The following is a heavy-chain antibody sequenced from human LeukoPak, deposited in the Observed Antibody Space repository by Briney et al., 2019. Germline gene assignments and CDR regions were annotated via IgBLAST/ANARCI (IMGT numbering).Heavy chain of an antibody. CDR2: IRYDGSNK. D-gene: IGHD3-9*01. J-gene: IGHJ3*02. CDR3: ASGVLRYFDWYPGYAFDI. V-gene: IGHV3-30*02. CDR1: GFTFSSYG. Sequence: GGSLRLSCAASGFTFSSYGMHWVRQAPGKGLEWVAFIRYDGSNKYYADSVKGRFTISRDNSKNTLYLQMNSLRAEDTAVYYCASGVLRYFDWYPGYAFDIWGQGTMVTVSS.